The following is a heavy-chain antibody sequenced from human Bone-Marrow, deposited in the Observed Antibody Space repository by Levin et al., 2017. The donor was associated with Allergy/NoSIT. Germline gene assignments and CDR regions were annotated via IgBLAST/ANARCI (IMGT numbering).Heavy chain of an antibody. Sequence: SQTLSLTCTVSRGSISNYYWSWIRQPPGQGLEWIGHVYYTGSTNYNPSLKSRVTISLDTSKSQFSLKLSSVTAADTAVYYCARDFRYSSGYYFDFWGPGTLVTVSS. CDR3: ARDFRYSSGYYFDF. CDR2: VYYTGST. CDR1: RGSISNYY. J-gene: IGHJ4*02. V-gene: IGHV4-59*01. D-gene: IGHD6-19*01.